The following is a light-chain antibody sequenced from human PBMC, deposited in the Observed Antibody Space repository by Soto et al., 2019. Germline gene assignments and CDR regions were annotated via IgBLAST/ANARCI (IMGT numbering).Light chain of an antibody. J-gene: IGKJ1*01. CDR1: QSVSSN. V-gene: IGKV3-15*01. CDR2: GAS. CDR3: QQYNNWWT. Sequence: EIVMTQSPATLSVSPGERATLSCRPSQSVSSNLAWYQQKPGQAPRLLIYGASTRATGIPARFSGSGSGTEFTLTISSLQSEDFAVYYCQQYNNWWTFGQGTKVELK.